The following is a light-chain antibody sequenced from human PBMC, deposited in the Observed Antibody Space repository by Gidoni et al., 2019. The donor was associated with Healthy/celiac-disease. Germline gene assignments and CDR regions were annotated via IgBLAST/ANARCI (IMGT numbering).Light chain of an antibody. J-gene: IGKJ1*01. CDR2: WAS. V-gene: IGKV4-1*01. CDR3: QQYYSTPPWT. Sequence: DIVMTQSPDSLAVSLGERATINCKSSQSVLYSPNNKNYLAWYQQKPGQPPKLLIYWASTRESGVPDRFSGSGSGTDFTLTISSLQAEDGAVYYCQQYYSTPPWTFGQGTKVEIK. CDR1: QSVLYSPNNKNY.